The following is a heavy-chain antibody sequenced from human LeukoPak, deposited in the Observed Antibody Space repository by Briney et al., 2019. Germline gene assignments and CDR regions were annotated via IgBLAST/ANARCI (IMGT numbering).Heavy chain of an antibody. Sequence: ESGPTLVKPTQTLTLTCTFSGFSLSTSGVGVGWIRQPPGKALEWLALVYWDNDKRYSPSLKSRLTITKDTSKEQVVLTMTNMDPVDTATYYCAHKARIGAQFDYWGQGTLVTVSS. CDR3: AHKARIGAQFDY. V-gene: IGHV2-5*02. CDR1: GFSLSTSGVG. D-gene: IGHD6-25*01. CDR2: VYWDNDK. J-gene: IGHJ4*02.